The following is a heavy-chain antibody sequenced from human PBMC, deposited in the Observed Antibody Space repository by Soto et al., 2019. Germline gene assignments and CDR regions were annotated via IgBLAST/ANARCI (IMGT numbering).Heavy chain of an antibody. CDR2: ISGSGGST. CDR3: AKDRRGLVVVAATPPDY. Sequence: EVQLLESGGGLVQPGGSLRLSCAASGFTFSSYAMSWVRQAPGKGLEWVSAISGSGGSTYYADSVKGRFTISRDNPKNTLYLQMNSLRAEDTAVYYCAKDRRGLVVVAATPPDYWGQGTLVTVSS. D-gene: IGHD2-15*01. V-gene: IGHV3-23*01. CDR1: GFTFSSYA. J-gene: IGHJ4*02.